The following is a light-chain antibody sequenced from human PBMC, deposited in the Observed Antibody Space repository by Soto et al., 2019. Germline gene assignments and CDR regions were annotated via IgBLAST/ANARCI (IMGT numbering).Light chain of an antibody. CDR3: QQRNNWPPP. CDR2: DAS. J-gene: IGKJ4*01. CDR1: QSISSY. V-gene: IGKV3-11*01. Sequence: LFTQSPATLSVSQGPRVTLSCRASQSISSYLAWYQQRPGQPPRLLIYDASNRATGIPARFSGSGSGTGFTLTISSLEPEDFALYFCQQRNNWPPPFGGGTKVE.